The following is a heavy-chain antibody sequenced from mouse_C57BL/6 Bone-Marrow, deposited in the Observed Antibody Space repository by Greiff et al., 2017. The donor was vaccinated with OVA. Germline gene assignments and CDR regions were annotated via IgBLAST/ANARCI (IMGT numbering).Heavy chain of an antibody. Sequence: VQLQQSGAELVRPGASVKLSCTASGFNFTDDYMHWVKQRPEQGLEWIGWIDPENGDTEYASKFQGKATITADTSSNTAYLQLSSLTSEDTAVYYCTTEGITTAGAMDYWGQGTSVTVSA. V-gene: IGHV14-4*01. J-gene: IGHJ4*01. D-gene: IGHD1-2*01. CDR1: GFNFTDDY. CDR2: IDPENGDT. CDR3: TTEGITTAGAMDY.